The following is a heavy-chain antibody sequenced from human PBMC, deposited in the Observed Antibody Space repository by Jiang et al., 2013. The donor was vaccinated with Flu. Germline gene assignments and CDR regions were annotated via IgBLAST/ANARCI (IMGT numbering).Heavy chain of an antibody. D-gene: IGHD2-2*01. CDR1: GFTFNSHS. J-gene: IGHJ4*02. Sequence: LESGGGVDQPGRSLRLSCAASGFTFNSHSMHWVRQAPGKGLEWVAIISYDGSNKYYGDFVQGRFSISRDNSKNTLYLQMNSLRPDDTAVYYCARGVVVPAAPVDYFDYWGQGTLVTVSS. CDR2: ISYDGSNK. V-gene: IGHV3-30-3*01. CDR3: ARGVVVPAAPVDYFDY.